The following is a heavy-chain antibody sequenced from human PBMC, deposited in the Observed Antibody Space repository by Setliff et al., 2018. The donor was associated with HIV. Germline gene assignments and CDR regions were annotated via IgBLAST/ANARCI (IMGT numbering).Heavy chain of an antibody. CDR3: ARGGYGSGNYPLAH. CDR2: LNWNGGST. V-gene: IGHV3-20*04. J-gene: IGHJ1*01. D-gene: IGHD3-10*01. Sequence: RAGGSLRLSCGASGFTFDDYGMSWVRQAPGKGLEWVSGLNWNGGSTTYADSVKGRFTISRDNAENSLFLQMNSLRAEDTALYYCARGGYGSGNYPLAHWGQGTLVTVSS. CDR1: GFTFDDYG.